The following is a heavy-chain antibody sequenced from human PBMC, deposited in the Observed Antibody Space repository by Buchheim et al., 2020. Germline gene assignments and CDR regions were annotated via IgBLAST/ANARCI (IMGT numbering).Heavy chain of an antibody. Sequence: EVQLVESGGGLVQPGGSLRLSCAASGFTFSSYWMHWVRQAPGKGLVWVSRINSDGSSTSYADSVKGRFTISRDNAKNTLYLQMNSLRAEDTAVYYCARDLYCSGGSCYSYYYYGMDVWGQGTT. CDR3: ARDLYCSGGSCYSYYYYGMDV. D-gene: IGHD2-15*01. CDR2: INSDGSST. CDR1: GFTFSSYW. J-gene: IGHJ6*02. V-gene: IGHV3-74*01.